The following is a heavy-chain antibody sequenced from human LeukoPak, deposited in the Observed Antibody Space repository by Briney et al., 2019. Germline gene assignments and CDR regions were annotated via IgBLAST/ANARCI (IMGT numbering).Heavy chain of an antibody. Sequence: GGSLRLSCAASGFTFSSYEMNWVRQAPGKGLEWVSYISSGGSTVYYADSVKGRFTISRDNAKNSLYLQMNSLRAEDTAVYYCARVIIVGATGIWGQGTMVTVSS. CDR1: GFTFSSYE. CDR3: ARVIIVGATGI. V-gene: IGHV3-48*03. J-gene: IGHJ3*02. D-gene: IGHD1-26*01. CDR2: ISSGGSTV.